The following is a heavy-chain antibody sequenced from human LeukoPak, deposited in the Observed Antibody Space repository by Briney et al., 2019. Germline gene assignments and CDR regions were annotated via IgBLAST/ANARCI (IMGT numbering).Heavy chain of an antibody. V-gene: IGHV2-70*11. J-gene: IGHJ4*02. D-gene: IGHD3-22*01. CDR2: IDWDDDK. CDR3: ARLIVDSSGYYYDY. Sequence: SGPTLVNPTQTLTLTCTFSGFSLSTSGMCVCWIRQPPGKALEWLARIDWDDDKYYSTSLKTRLTISKDTSKNQVVLTMTNMDPVDTATYYCARLIVDSSGYYYDYWGQGTLVTVSS. CDR1: GFSLSTSGMC.